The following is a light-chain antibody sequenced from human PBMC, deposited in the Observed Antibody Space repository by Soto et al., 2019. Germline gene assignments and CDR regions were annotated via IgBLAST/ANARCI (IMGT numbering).Light chain of an antibody. Sequence: QLVLTQPPSASGTPGQRVTISCYGSSSNIGSETVNWYQHLPGTAPKLLIYLNNQRPSGVPDRFSGSKSDTSASLAISGLQSEDEADYYCATWDDSLKRVVFGGGTQLTVL. CDR2: LNN. V-gene: IGLV1-44*01. CDR1: SSNIGSET. CDR3: ATWDDSLKRVV. J-gene: IGLJ2*01.